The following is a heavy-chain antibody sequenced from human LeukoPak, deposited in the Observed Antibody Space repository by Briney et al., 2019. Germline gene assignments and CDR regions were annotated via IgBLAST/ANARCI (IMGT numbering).Heavy chain of an antibody. V-gene: IGHV3-21*01. CDR1: GFTFSSYS. Sequence: PGGSLRLSCAASGFTFSSYSMNWVRQAPGKGLEWVSSISSSSSYIYYADSVKGRFTISRDNAKNSLYLQMNSLRAEDTAVYYCARGGYYYDSRDDAFDTWGQGTMVTVSS. CDR2: ISSSSSYI. CDR3: ARGGYYYDSRDDAFDT. J-gene: IGHJ3*02. D-gene: IGHD3-22*01.